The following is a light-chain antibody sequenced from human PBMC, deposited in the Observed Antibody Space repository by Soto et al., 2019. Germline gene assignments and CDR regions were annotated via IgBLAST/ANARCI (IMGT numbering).Light chain of an antibody. CDR3: QQFDSSRIYS. V-gene: IGKV3-20*01. J-gene: IGKJ2*03. CDR2: GGS. CDR1: QSVTSTY. Sequence: EILLTQSPGTLSLSPGETATLSCRASQSVTSTYLAWYQQRPDQSPRLIIYGGSTRATGFPDRFSGGGSGTDFTLTISRLEPEDSAVYYCHCQQFDSSRIYSFGQGTKLEI.